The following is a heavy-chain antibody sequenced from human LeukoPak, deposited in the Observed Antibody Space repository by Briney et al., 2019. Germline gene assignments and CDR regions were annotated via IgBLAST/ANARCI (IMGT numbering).Heavy chain of an antibody. CDR2: IYYSGST. CDR3: ARGRVSVKYFSRVQGGYFDY. Sequence: SETLSLTCTVSGGSISSSSYYWGWIRQPPGKGLEWIGSIYYSGSTYYNPSLKSRVTISVDTSKNQFSLTLTSVTAADTAIYFCARGRVSVKYFSRVQGGYFDYWGQGTLVTVSS. D-gene: IGHD2/OR15-2a*01. V-gene: IGHV4-39*07. J-gene: IGHJ4*02. CDR1: GGSISSSSYY.